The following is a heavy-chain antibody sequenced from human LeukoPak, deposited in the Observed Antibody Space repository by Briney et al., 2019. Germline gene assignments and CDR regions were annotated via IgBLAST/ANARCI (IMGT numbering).Heavy chain of an antibody. V-gene: IGHV3-74*01. J-gene: IGHJ4*02. Sequence: GGSLRLSCAVSGFTFSGYWMHWVRQAPGKGLLWVSGINGDGSTTNYAESVKGRFVISRDNAKHTVYLQMNSLRAEDTAVYYCARYLELTYYDSSGHDYWGQGTLVTVSS. CDR2: INGDGSTT. D-gene: IGHD3-22*01. CDR3: ARYLELTYYDSSGHDY. CDR1: GFTFSGYW.